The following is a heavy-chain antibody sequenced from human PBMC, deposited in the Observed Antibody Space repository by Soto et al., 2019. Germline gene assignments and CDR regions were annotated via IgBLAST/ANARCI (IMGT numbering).Heavy chain of an antibody. V-gene: IGHV4-34*01. CDR2: INHSGST. D-gene: IGHD3-16*02. CDR3: ARDRNDYVWGSYRSYSFDY. J-gene: IGHJ4*02. CDR1: GGSFSGYY. Sequence: SETLSLTCAVYGGSFSGYYWSWIRQPPGKGLEWIGEINHSGSTNYNPSLKSRVTISVDTSKNQFSLKLSSVTAADTAVYYCARDRNDYVWGSYRSYSFDYWGQGTLVTVS.